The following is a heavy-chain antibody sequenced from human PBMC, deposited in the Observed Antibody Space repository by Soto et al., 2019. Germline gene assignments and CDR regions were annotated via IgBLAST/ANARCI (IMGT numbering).Heavy chain of an antibody. J-gene: IGHJ4*02. CDR2: INAGNGNT. CDR1: GYTFTSYA. V-gene: IGHV1-3*01. D-gene: IGHD2-15*01. Sequence: GASVKVSCKASGYTFTSYAMHWVRQAPGQRLEWMGWINAGNGNTKYSQKFQGRVTITRDTSASTAYMELSSLRSEDTAVYYCARYCSGGSCYGQFDYWGQGTLVTVSS. CDR3: ARYCSGGSCYGQFDY.